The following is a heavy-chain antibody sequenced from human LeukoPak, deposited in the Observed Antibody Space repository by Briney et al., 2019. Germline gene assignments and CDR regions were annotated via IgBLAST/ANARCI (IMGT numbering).Heavy chain of an antibody. J-gene: IGHJ4*02. V-gene: IGHV4-4*02. D-gene: IGHD5-18*01. CDR3: ARFKNSYGPPFDY. CDR2: VYHSGSP. Sequence: PSGTLSLTCAVSGGSISSSSWWSWVRQPPGKGLEWIGEVYHSGSPNYNPSFRGRVTILVDKSKNQFSLNLGSLTAADTAVYYCARFKNSYGPPFDYWGQGTLVTVSS. CDR1: GGSISSSSW.